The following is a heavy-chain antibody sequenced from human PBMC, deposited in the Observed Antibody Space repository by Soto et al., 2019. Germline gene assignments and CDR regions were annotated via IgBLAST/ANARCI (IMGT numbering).Heavy chain of an antibody. CDR3: ALPEYSSSDFDY. V-gene: IGHV1-69*12. CDR1: GGTFSSYA. Sequence: QVQLVQSGAEVKKPGSSVKVSCKASGGTFSSYAISWVRQAPGQGLEWMGGIIPNFGTANYAQMFQGRVTFNADDSTSTAYMERSSLRAEDTAVYYCALPEYSSSDFDYWGQGTLVTVSS. CDR2: IIPNFGTA. J-gene: IGHJ4*02. D-gene: IGHD6-6*01.